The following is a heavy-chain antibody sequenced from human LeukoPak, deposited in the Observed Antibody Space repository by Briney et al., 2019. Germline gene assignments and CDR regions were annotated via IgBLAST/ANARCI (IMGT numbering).Heavy chain of an antibody. CDR2: ISSSSSYI. Sequence: GGSLRLSCAASGFTFSSYSMNWVRQAPGKGLEWVSSISSSSSYIYYADSVKGRFTISRDNAKNSLYLQMNSLRAEDTAVYYCARDTSGYYRVYYFDYWGQGTLVTVSS. J-gene: IGHJ4*02. V-gene: IGHV3-21*01. D-gene: IGHD3-22*01. CDR1: GFTFSSYS. CDR3: ARDTSGYYRVYYFDY.